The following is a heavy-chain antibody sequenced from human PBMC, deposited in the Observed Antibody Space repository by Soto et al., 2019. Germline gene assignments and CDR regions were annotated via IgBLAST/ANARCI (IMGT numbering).Heavy chain of an antibody. V-gene: IGHV3-33*01. CDR1: GFTFSSYG. CDR2: IWYDGSNK. D-gene: IGHD3-22*01. CDR3: ARDGDYDKFYFDY. J-gene: IGHJ4*02. Sequence: GGSLRLSCAASGFTFSSYGMHWVRQAPGKGLEWVAVIWYDGSNKYYADSVKGRFTISRDNSKNTLYLQMNSLRAEDTAVYYCARDGDYDKFYFDYWGQGTLVTVSS.